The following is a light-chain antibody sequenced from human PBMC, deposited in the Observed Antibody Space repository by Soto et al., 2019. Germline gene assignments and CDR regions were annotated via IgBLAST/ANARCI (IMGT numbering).Light chain of an antibody. J-gene: IGKJ1*01. Sequence: EIVLTQSPATLSSFPGDRVTLSCRASQYINTRLAWYQQKPGQAPRLLIYDASSRATGIPDRFSGGGSGTDFTLTISRLEPEDFAVYYCQQYGSSPWTFGQGTKVDIK. CDR2: DAS. CDR1: QYINTR. V-gene: IGKV3-20*01. CDR3: QQYGSSPWT.